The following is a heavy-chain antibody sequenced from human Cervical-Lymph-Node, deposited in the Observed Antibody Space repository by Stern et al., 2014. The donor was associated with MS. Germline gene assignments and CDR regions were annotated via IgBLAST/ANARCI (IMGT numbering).Heavy chain of an antibody. J-gene: IGHJ5*01. Sequence: QLQLQESGPGLVKPSETLSLTCSVSGGPLTGYYFTWIRPSPGKGLEWIGYIYHSGTTQSHPALKRRLTMSVDTTNNQFSLKLNSVTTEDTAVYYCARNRYPTTWFDSWGQGTLVIVSS. CDR1: GGPLTGYY. D-gene: IGHD1-1*01. V-gene: IGHV4-4*09. CDR3: ARNRYPTTWFDS. CDR2: IYHSGTT.